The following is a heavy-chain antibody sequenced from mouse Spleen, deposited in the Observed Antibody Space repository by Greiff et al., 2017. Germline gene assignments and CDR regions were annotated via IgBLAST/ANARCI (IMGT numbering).Heavy chain of an antibody. Sequence: VQLQQSGPEVVKPGASVKISCEASGYSFTGYYMNWVKQSPEKSLEWIGEINPSTGGTTYNQKFKAKATLTVDKSSRKAYMQLKSLTSEDSAVYYCARSYYGYPYYFDYWGQGTTLTVSS. J-gene: IGHJ2*01. V-gene: IGHV1-42*01. D-gene: IGHD1-2*01. CDR2: INPSTGGT. CDR3: ARSYYGYPYYFDY. CDR1: GYSFTGYY.